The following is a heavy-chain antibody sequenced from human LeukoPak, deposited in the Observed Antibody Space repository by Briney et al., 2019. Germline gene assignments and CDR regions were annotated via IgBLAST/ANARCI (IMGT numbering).Heavy chain of an antibody. Sequence: PGGSLRLSCAASGFIFSNYGMHWVRQAPGKGLEWVAVISYDGSNKYYADSVKGRFTISRDNSKNTLDLQMNSLRVEDTAVYYCARGTFGVVISPAYYYYGMDVWGQGTTVTVAS. J-gene: IGHJ6*02. V-gene: IGHV3-30*03. CDR2: ISYDGSNK. CDR1: GFIFSNYG. D-gene: IGHD3-3*01. CDR3: ARGTFGVVISPAYYYYGMDV.